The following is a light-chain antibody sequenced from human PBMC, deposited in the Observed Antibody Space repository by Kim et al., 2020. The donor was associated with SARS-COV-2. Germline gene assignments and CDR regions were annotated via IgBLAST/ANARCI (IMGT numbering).Light chain of an antibody. Sequence: LSPGERATLSGRASQSVNTYLAWYQQKPGQAPRLLIYDASKRATGIPARFSGSGSGTDFTLTISSLEPEDFAVYYCQQRRAWPLTFGGGTKVDIK. J-gene: IGKJ4*01. V-gene: IGKV3-11*01. CDR2: DAS. CDR1: QSVNTY. CDR3: QQRRAWPLT.